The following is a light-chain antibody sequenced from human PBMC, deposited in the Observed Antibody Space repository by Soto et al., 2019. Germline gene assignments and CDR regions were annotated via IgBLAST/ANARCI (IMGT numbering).Light chain of an antibody. CDR3: QQYNSYWT. Sequence: DIQMTQSPSTLSASVGDRVTITCRASQSISSWLAWYQQKQGKASKLLIYDASSLESGVPSRFSGSGSGTEYTLTISSLQPDDFATYYCQQYNSYWTFGQGTKVEIK. CDR2: DAS. J-gene: IGKJ1*01. V-gene: IGKV1-5*01. CDR1: QSISSW.